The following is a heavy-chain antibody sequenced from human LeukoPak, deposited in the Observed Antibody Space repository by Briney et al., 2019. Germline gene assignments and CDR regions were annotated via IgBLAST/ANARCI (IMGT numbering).Heavy chain of an antibody. V-gene: IGHV3-7*04. CDR3: ARDGAPFDY. J-gene: IGHJ4*02. Sequence: GGSLRLSCAASGFTFSTYWMSWVRQAPGKGLEWVANINQDGSEKYYVDSVKGRFTISRDNAKNSLSLQMNSLRAEDTAVYYCARDGAPFDYWGQGTLVTVSS. CDR1: GFTFSTYW. CDR2: INQDGSEK. D-gene: IGHD3-16*01.